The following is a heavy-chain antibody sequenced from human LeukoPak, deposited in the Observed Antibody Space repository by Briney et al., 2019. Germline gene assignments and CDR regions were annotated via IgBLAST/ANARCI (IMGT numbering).Heavy chain of an antibody. D-gene: IGHD1-1*01. V-gene: IGHV3-11*03. J-gene: IGHJ2*01. CDR1: GFTFSDYY. CDR3: ARPRTAWSSHWYFEV. CDR2: ISTGGNYI. Sequence: GGSLRLSCAAPGFTFSDYYMSWIRQAPGKGLEWVSYISTGGNYIKDADSVKGRFTISRDNAKNSLFLRMSSLRVEDTAVYYCARPRTAWSSHWYFEVWGRGTLVTVSS.